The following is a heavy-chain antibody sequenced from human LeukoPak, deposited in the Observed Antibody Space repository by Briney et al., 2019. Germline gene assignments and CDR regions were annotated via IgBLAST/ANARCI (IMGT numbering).Heavy chain of an antibody. CDR1: GYSFSSYW. D-gene: IGHD3-22*01. CDR3: ARPTRIHSSGYYLAAFDI. V-gene: IGHV5-51*01. J-gene: IGHJ3*02. Sequence: GESLKISCKGSGYSFSSYWIGWVRQMPGKGLEWMGIIYPGDSDTRYSPSFQGQVTISADKSISTAYLQWSSLKASDTAMYYRARPTRIHSSGYYLAAFDIWGQGTMVTVSS. CDR2: IYPGDSDT.